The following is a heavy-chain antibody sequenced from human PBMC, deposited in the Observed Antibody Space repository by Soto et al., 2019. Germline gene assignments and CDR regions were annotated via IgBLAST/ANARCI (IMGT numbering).Heavy chain of an antibody. Sequence: GGSLRLSCAASGFTFSSYGMHWVRQAPGEGLEWVAVIWYDGSNKYYADSVKGRFTISRDNSKNTLYLQMNSLRAEDTAVYYCARASEAYCGGDCSDLDYWGQGTLVTVSS. J-gene: IGHJ4*02. CDR1: GFTFSSYG. CDR3: ARASEAYCGGDCSDLDY. CDR2: IWYDGSNK. V-gene: IGHV3-33*01. D-gene: IGHD2-21*02.